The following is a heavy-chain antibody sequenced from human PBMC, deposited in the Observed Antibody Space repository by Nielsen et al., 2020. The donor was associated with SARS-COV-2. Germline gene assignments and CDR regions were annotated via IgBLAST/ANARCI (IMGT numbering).Heavy chain of an antibody. Sequence: SETLSLTCTVSGGSISSGGYYWSWIRQHPGKGLEWIGYIYYSGSTYYNPSLKSRVTISVDTSKNQFSLKLSSVTAADTAVYYCARRRTDHSGSYFFDYWGQGTLVTVSS. CDR1: GGSISSGGYY. V-gene: IGHV4-31*03. D-gene: IGHD1-26*01. CDR2: IYYSGST. J-gene: IGHJ4*02. CDR3: ARRRTDHSGSYFFDY.